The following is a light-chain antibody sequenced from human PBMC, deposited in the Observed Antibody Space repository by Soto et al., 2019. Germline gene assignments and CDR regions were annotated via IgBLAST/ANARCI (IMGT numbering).Light chain of an antibody. CDR1: QSVSSN. V-gene: IGKV3-15*01. Sequence: EIVMTQSPATLSVSPGERATLSCRASQSVSSNLAWYQKKPGQAPRLLIYGASTRATGIPARLSGSGSGTEFTLTISSLQSEDFAVYYCQQYNNWPRGTFGQGTKLEIK. J-gene: IGKJ2*02. CDR2: GAS. CDR3: QQYNNWPRGT.